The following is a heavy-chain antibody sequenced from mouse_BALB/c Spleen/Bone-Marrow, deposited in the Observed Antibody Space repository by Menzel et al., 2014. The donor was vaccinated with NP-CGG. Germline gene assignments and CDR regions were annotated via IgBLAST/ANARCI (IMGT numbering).Heavy chain of an antibody. J-gene: IGHJ2*01. CDR3: TRTQDYHEGGFDH. Sequence: QVQLQQSGAELVRPGASVKLSCKASGYTFTSYWINWVKQRPGQGLEWIGNVYPSDSYTNYNQKFKDKATLTVDKSSSTTYMPLSSPTSEDSAVYYWTRTQDYHEGGFDHWGQGTTLPVSS. CDR1: GYTFTSYW. CDR2: VYPSDSYT. V-gene: IGHV1-69*02. D-gene: IGHD1-1*01.